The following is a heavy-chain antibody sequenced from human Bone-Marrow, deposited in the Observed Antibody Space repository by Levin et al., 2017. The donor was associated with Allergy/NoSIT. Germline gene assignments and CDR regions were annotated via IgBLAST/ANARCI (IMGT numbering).Heavy chain of an antibody. CDR2: ISWNSGSI. V-gene: IGHV3-9*01. D-gene: IGHD5-12*01. CDR3: AKGPGMAMINGFIDY. J-gene: IGHJ4*02. CDR1: GFRFDDSA. Sequence: GGSLRLSCAASGFRFDDSAMHWVRQAPGKGLEWVSGISWNSGSIYYADSVKGRFTISRDNAKNSLFLQMNSLRAEDTALYYCAKGPGMAMINGFIDYWGQGTLITVSS.